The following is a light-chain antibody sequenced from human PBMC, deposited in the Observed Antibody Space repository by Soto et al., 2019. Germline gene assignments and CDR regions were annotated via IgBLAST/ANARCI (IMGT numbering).Light chain of an antibody. CDR3: QQYHNWPPIT. CDR2: GAS. V-gene: IGKV3-15*01. CDR1: QSVGSD. Sequence: EIEMTQSPATLSVSPGERATLSCRASQSVGSDLAWYQQKPGQAPRLLIFGASTGATGVPARFSGSGTGTEFTLTISNVQSEDSAVYYCQQYHNWPPITFGQGTRLEIK. J-gene: IGKJ5*01.